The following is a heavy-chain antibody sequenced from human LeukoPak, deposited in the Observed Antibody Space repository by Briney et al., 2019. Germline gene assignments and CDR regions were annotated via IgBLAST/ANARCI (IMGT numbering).Heavy chain of an antibody. CDR2: IKQDGSEK. Sequence: ETLSLTCAVYGGSFSGYYWSWIRQPPGKGLEWVANIKQDGSEKYYVDSVKGRFTISRDNAKNSLYLQMNSLRAEDTAVYYCARVVQTHYYMDVWGKGTTVTISS. CDR3: ARVVQTHYYMDV. D-gene: IGHD4/OR15-4a*01. V-gene: IGHV3-7*01. CDR1: GGSFSGYY. J-gene: IGHJ6*03.